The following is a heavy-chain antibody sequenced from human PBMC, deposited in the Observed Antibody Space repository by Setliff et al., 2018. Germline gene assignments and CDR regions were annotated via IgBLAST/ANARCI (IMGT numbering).Heavy chain of an antibody. D-gene: IGHD4-4*01. CDR2: IHYSGTT. CDR3: ARASVVHAVTIGY. Sequence: KTSETLSLTCTVSGASINSGTYYWAWIRQPPGKGLEWIGRIHYSGTTYYNASLKSRVTMSVDTSKNQFSLNLSSVTAADTAVYYCARASVVHAVTIGYWGQGTLVTVSS. J-gene: IGHJ4*02. CDR1: GASINSGTYY. V-gene: IGHV4-39*01.